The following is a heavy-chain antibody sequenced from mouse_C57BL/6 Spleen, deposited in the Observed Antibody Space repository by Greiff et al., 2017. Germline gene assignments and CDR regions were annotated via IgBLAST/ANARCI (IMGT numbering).Heavy chain of an antibody. V-gene: IGHV1-82*01. D-gene: IGHD1-1*01. CDR3: TSDYYGSSYGGYFDV. CDR2: IYPGDGDT. Sequence: QVQLQQSGPELVKPGASVKISCKASGYAFSSSWMNWVKQRPGKGLEWIGRIYPGDGDTNYNGKFKGTATLTADKSSSTAYMQLSRLTSEDSAVYFCTSDYYGSSYGGYFDVWGKGTTVTVSS. CDR1: GYAFSSSW. J-gene: IGHJ1*03.